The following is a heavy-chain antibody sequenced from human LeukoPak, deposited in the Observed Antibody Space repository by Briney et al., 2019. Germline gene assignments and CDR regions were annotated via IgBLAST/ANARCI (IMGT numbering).Heavy chain of an antibody. CDR2: IKQDGSEK. Sequence: GGSLRLSCAASGFTFSSYWMSWVRQAPGKGLEWVANIKQDGSEKYYVGSVKGRFTISRDNSKNTLYLQMNSLRAEDTAVYYCAKIPVGVVPAAMPRYYYYYMDVWGKGATVTVSS. V-gene: IGHV3-7*03. J-gene: IGHJ6*03. D-gene: IGHD2-2*01. CDR3: AKIPVGVVPAAMPRYYYYYMDV. CDR1: GFTFSSYW.